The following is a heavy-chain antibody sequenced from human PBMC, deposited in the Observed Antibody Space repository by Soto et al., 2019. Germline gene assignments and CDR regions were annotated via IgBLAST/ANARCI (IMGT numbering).Heavy chain of an antibody. CDR3: ANAGGSLWFPGSDY. Sequence: EVQLLESGGGLVQPGGSLRLSCAASGFTFSSYAMSWVRQAPGKGLEWVSAISGSGGSTYYADSVKGRFTISRDNSKNTLYLQMNSLRAEDTAVYYCANAGGSLWFPGSDYWGQGTLVTVSS. J-gene: IGHJ4*02. CDR2: ISGSGGST. D-gene: IGHD3-10*01. V-gene: IGHV3-23*01. CDR1: GFTFSSYA.